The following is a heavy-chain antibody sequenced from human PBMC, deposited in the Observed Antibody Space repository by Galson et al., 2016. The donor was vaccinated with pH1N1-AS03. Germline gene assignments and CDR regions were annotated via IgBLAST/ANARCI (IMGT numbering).Heavy chain of an antibody. J-gene: IGHJ5*02. D-gene: IGHD4-17*01. CDR3: ARHDYGDYVGWFDP. CDR1: GGSISSHY. V-gene: IGHV4-59*11. CDR2: INYSGST. Sequence: SETLSLTCTVSGGSISSHYWNWIRQPPGKGLEWIGYINYSGSTNYNPSLKSRVTISVDTAKNQFSLKLSSVTAADTAVDYCARHDYGDYVGWFDPWGQGTLVTVSS.